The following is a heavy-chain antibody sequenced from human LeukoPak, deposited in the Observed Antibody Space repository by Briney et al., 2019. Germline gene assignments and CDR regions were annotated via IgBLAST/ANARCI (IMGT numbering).Heavy chain of an antibody. J-gene: IGHJ4*02. CDR2: ISWNSGSI. Sequence: GGSLRLSCAASGFTFDDYAMHWVRQAPGKGLEWVSGISWNSGSIGYADSVKGRFTISRDNAKNSLYLQMNSLRAEDTALYYCARGSRETIYYFDYWGQGTLVTVSS. D-gene: IGHD3-9*01. CDR1: GFTFDDYA. CDR3: ARGSRETIYYFDY. V-gene: IGHV3-9*01.